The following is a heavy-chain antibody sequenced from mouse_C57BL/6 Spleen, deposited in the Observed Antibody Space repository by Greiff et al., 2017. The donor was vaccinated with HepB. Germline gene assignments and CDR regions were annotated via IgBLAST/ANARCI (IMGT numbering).Heavy chain of an antibody. CDR2: IYPRDGST. V-gene: IGHV1-85*01. CDR1: GYTFTSYY. CDR3: EKSEPFSSVGDDWYFDV. D-gene: IGHD1-1*01. J-gene: IGHJ1*03. Sequence: VQLQQSGPELVKPGASVKLSCKASGYTFTSYYINWVKQRPGEGLEWIGWIYPRDGSTKYNEKFKGKATLTVDTSSSTAYMELSSLTSEDSAVYFFEKSEPFSSVGDDWYFDVWGTGTTVTVSS.